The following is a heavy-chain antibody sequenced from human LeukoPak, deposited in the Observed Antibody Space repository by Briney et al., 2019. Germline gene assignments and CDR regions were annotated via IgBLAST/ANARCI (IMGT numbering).Heavy chain of an antibody. Sequence: GGSLRLSCAASGFTFSSYWMSWVRQAPGKGLEWVANIKQDGSETYYVDSVKGRFTISRENAKNSLYLQMNSLRAEDTAVYYCARDGAAAGIDYWAQGTLVTVSS. CDR1: GFTFSSYW. J-gene: IGHJ4*02. D-gene: IGHD6-13*01. CDR3: ARDGAAAGIDY. V-gene: IGHV3-7*01. CDR2: IKQDGSET.